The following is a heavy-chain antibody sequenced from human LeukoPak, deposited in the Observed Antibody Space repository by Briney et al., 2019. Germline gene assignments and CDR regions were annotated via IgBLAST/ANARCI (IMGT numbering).Heavy chain of an antibody. Sequence: ASVKVSCKASGYTFTSYDINWVRQATGQGLEWMGWMNPNSGNTGYAQKFQGRVTMTRNTSISTAYMELSSLRSEDTAVYYCARGADIVVVVAARGDAFDIWGQGTMVTASS. J-gene: IGHJ3*02. CDR1: GYTFTSYD. CDR3: ARGADIVVVVAARGDAFDI. CDR2: MNPNSGNT. V-gene: IGHV1-8*01. D-gene: IGHD2-15*01.